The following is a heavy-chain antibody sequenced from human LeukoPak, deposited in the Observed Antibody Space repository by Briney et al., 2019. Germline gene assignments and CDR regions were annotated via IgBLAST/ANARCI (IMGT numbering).Heavy chain of an antibody. CDR2: IKPNSRST. Sequence: ASVKVSCKASGYTFTGYYMHWVRQAPGQGLEWMGWIKPNSRSTIYAQKFQGRVTMTEDTSTDTAYMELSSLRSEDTAVYYCATVACRSTSCHVNWFDPWGQGTLVTVSS. CDR1: GYTFTGYY. D-gene: IGHD2-2*01. V-gene: IGHV1-2*02. CDR3: ATVACRSTSCHVNWFDP. J-gene: IGHJ5*02.